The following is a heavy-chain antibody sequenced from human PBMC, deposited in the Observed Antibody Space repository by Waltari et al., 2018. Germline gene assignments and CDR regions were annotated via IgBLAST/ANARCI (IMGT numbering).Heavy chain of an antibody. D-gene: IGHD3-16*01. J-gene: IGHJ4*02. V-gene: IGHV3-7*01. CDR1: GFTLHTHW. CDR2: IKGDGSEK. Sequence: EEQLVESGGGLVQPGGPLSTFCGASGFTLHTHWRYWVRQAPGKGLEWGASIKGDGSEKNYVDSVKGRFTASTDNAKTSLFLQMNSLRVEDTAVYYCARDAWGKGPDLDCWGQGTLVTVSS. CDR3: ARDAWGKGPDLDC.